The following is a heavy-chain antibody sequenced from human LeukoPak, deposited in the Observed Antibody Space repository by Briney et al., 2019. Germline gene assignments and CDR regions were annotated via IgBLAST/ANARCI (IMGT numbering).Heavy chain of an antibody. D-gene: IGHD5-18*01. Sequence: PSETLSLTCAVYGGSFSGYYWSWIRQPPGKGLEWIGEINHSGSTNYNPSLKGRVTISVDTSKNQFSLKLSSVTAADTAVYYCARDWRYSYGYDYWGQGTLVTVSS. V-gene: IGHV4-34*01. CDR1: GGSFSGYY. J-gene: IGHJ4*02. CDR2: INHSGST. CDR3: ARDWRYSYGYDY.